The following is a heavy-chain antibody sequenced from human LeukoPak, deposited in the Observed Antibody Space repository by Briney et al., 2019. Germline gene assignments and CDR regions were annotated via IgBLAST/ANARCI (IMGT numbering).Heavy chain of an antibody. CDR2: IKQDGSEK. CDR1: GFTFSSYW. CDR3: VRGGGSIRHSYYYYVDV. D-gene: IGHD2-15*01. V-gene: IGHV3-7*03. Sequence: GGSLSLSCAASGFTFSSYWMSWVRQAPGKGLEWVANIKQDGSEKYYVDSVKGRFTVSRDNAKNSLYLQMNSLRDEDTALYYCVRGGGSIRHSYYYYVDVWGKGTSVTVSS. J-gene: IGHJ6*03.